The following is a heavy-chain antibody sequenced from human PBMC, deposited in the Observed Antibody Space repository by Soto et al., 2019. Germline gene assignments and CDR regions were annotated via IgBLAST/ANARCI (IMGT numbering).Heavy chain of an antibody. D-gene: IGHD1-1*01. J-gene: IGHJ6*02. CDR2: IMPIFRTP. CDR1: GGTFRNSA. V-gene: IGHV1-69*12. Sequence: QVQLEQSGPEVKKPGSSVKVSCKASGGTFRNSAISWVRQAPGQGLEWMGGIMPIFRTPDYAQKFQGRVTITADESASTAYMELTGLRSDDRAVYYCARDNDRPQLGGNYYYILDVWGHGTTVTVSS. CDR3: ARDNDRPQLGGNYYYILDV.